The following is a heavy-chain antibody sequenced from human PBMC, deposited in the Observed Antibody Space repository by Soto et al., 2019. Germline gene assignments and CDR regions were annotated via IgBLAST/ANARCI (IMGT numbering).Heavy chain of an antibody. D-gene: IGHD3-3*01. CDR3: AVRITIFGVVTMGPFDY. J-gene: IGHJ4*02. CDR1: GYTLTELS. V-gene: IGHV1-24*01. Sequence: RASVKVSCKVSGYTLTELSMHWVRQAPGKGLEWMGGFDPEDGETIYAQKFQGRVTMTEDTSTDTAYMELSSLRSEDTAVYYCAVRITIFGVVTMGPFDYWGQGTLVSGSS. CDR2: FDPEDGET.